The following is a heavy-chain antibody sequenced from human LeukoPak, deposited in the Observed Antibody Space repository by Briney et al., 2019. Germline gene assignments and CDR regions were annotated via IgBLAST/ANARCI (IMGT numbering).Heavy chain of an antibody. V-gene: IGHV4-31*03. J-gene: IGHJ5*02. CDR1: GGSISSGGYY. D-gene: IGHD3-22*01. CDR3: ARGGDYYDSSGYMGLFDP. Sequence: SQTLSLTCTVSGGSISSGGYYWSWIRQHPGKGLEWIGYIYYSGSTYYNPSLKSRVTISVDTSKNQFSLKLSSVTAADTAVYYCARGGDYYDSSGYMGLFDPWGRGTLVTVSS. CDR2: IYYSGST.